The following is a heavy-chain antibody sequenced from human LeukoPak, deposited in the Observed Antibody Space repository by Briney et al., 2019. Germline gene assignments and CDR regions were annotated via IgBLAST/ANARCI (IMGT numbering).Heavy chain of an antibody. J-gene: IGHJ4*02. D-gene: IGHD3-22*01. CDR3: ARDHYDSSGYYYFDY. CDR2: IYYSGST. V-gene: IGHV4-59*01. CDR1: GGSISSYY. Sequence: SETLSLTCTVSGGSISSYYWSWIRQPPGKGLEWLGYIYYSGSTNYNPSLKSRVTISVDTSKNQFSLKLSSVTAADTAVYYCARDHYDSSGYYYFDYWGQGTLVTVSS.